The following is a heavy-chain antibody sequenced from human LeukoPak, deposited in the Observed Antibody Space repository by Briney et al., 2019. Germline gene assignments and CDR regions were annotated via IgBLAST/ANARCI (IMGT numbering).Heavy chain of an antibody. D-gene: IGHD3-22*01. V-gene: IGHV3-9*01. J-gene: IGHJ3*02. CDR1: GFTFDDSA. Sequence: LSGGSLRLSCAASGFTFDDSAMHWVRQAPGKGLEWVSSIIWNSGDTAYADSVKGRFSISRDNAKDSLYLQMNLLRPEDTALYYCAKDHYDSSGYDAFDIWGQGTLVTVSS. CDR3: AKDHYDSSGYDAFDI. CDR2: IIWNSGDT.